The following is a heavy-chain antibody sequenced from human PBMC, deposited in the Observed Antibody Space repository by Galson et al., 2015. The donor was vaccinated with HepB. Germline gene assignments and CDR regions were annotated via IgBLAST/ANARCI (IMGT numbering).Heavy chain of an antibody. V-gene: IGHV3-33*01. CDR1: GFTFSSYG. D-gene: IGHD3-10*01. J-gene: IGHJ6*02. CDR3: ARHYYYGSGAYGMDV. Sequence: SLRLSCAASGFTFSSYGMHWVRQAPGKGLEWVAVIWYDGSNKYYADSVKGRFTISRDNSKNTLYLQMNSLRAEDTAVYYCARHYYYGSGAYGMDVWGQGTTVTASS. CDR2: IWYDGSNK.